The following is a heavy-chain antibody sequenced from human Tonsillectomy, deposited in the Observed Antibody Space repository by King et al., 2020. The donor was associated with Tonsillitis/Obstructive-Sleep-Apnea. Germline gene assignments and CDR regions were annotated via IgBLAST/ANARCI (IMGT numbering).Heavy chain of an antibody. J-gene: IGHJ3*01. Sequence: VQLVQSGAEMKKPGSSVNVSCKSSGGTFGSYALSWVRQAPGQGLEWMGGIIPVFGIPNYPQKFQGRLTLSADETTGTSYMELSSLTSEDTAVYYCARGFLGGRTPHGDAFDVWGQGTMVTVSS. V-gene: IGHV1-69*01. CDR2: IIPVFGIP. D-gene: IGHD2-15*01. CDR3: ARGFLGGRTPHGDAFDV. CDR1: GGTFGSYA.